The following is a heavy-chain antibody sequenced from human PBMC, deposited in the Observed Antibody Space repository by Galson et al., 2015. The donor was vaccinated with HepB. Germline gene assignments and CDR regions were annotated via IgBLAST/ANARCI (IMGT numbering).Heavy chain of an antibody. CDR2: IIPIFGTA. CDR3: AVRRDIVVVPAASPPYYYGMDV. CDR1: GGTFSSYA. V-gene: IGHV1-69*13. D-gene: IGHD2-2*01. J-gene: IGHJ6*02. Sequence: SVKVSCKASGGTFSSYAISWVRQAPGQGLEWMGGIIPIFGTANYAQKFQGRVTITADESTSTAYMELSSLRSEDTAVYYCAVRRDIVVVPAASPPYYYGMDVWGQGTTVTVSS.